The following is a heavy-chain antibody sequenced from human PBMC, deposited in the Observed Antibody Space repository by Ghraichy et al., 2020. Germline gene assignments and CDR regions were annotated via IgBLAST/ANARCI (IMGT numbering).Heavy chain of an antibody. CDR1: GYSISSGYC. CDR3: ARDALTNWYFDL. CDR2: IYHSGIT. V-gene: IGHV4-38-2*02. D-gene: IGHD1-1*01. J-gene: IGHJ2*01. Sequence: SETLSLTCTVSGYSISSGYCWGWIRQAPGKGLEWIGSIYHSGITYYNPSLKSRVTISVDTSKNQFSLKLSSVTAADTAVYYCARDALTNWYFDLWGRGTLVTVSS.